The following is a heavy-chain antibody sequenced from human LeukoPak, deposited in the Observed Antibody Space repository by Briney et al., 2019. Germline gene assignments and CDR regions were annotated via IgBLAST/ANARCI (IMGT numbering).Heavy chain of an antibody. V-gene: IGHV1-2*02. CDR3: ARANALYCSSTSCLFDY. CDR1: GYTFTGYY. CDR2: INPNSGGT. D-gene: IGHD2-2*01. J-gene: IGHJ4*02. Sequence: ASVKVSCKASGYTFTGYYMHWVRQAPGQGLEWVAWINPNSGGTYYAQNFHDRITMTRDTSISTAYMELSRLRSDDTAIYYCARANALYCSSTSCLFDYWGQGTLVTVSS.